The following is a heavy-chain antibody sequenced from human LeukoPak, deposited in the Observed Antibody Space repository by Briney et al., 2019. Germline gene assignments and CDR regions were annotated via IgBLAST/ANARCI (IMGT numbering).Heavy chain of an antibody. V-gene: IGHV4-59*01. CDR1: GGSISSYY. CDR3: ARGSYYYYYYMDV. J-gene: IGHJ6*03. CDR2: IYYSGST. Sequence: SETLSLTCTVSGGSISSYYWSWIRQPPGKGLEWIGYIYYSGSTNYNPSLKSRLTISVDTSKNQFSLKLSSVTAADTAVYYCARGSYYYYYYMDVWGKGTTVTVSS.